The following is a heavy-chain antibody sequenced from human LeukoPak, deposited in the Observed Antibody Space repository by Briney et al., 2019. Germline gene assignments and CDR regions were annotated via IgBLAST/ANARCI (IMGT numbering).Heavy chain of an antibody. CDR3: AKFLGVSVWYGISGP. CDR1: GFIFSSYA. CDR2: ITNSGGTT. J-gene: IGHJ5*02. Sequence: PGGSPRLSCAASGFIFSSYAMSWVRQAPGKGLEWVSAITNSGGTTYYADSVKGRFTISRDNSKNTLYPQMNSLRAEDTAVYYCAKFLGVSVWYGISGPWGQGTLVTVSS. D-gene: IGHD3-10*01. V-gene: IGHV3-23*01.